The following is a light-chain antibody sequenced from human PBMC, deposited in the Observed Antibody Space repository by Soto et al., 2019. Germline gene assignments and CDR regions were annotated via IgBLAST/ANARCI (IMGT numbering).Light chain of an antibody. V-gene: IGKV4-1*01. Sequence: DIVMTQSPDSLAVSLGERATINCKSSQSILYSSNNKNYLAWYQQKPGQPPNLLIYWASTLQSGVPDRFSGSGSGTDFTLTISSLQAEDVAVYYCQQYYSSPFTFGPGTKVDIK. CDR3: QQYYSSPFT. CDR1: QSILYSSNNKNY. CDR2: WAS. J-gene: IGKJ3*01.